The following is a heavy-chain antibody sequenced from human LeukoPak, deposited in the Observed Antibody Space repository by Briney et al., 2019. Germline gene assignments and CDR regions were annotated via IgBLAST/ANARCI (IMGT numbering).Heavy chain of an antibody. CDR3: ARVDSGNYDY. CDR2: IDFSDDGAS. V-gene: IGHV3-23*01. CDR1: GFRFSGYV. J-gene: IGHJ4*02. D-gene: IGHD1-26*01. Sequence: RPGGSLRLSCAASGFRFSGYVMSWVRQASGKGLEYVSSIDFSDDGASYYADSVKGRFTISRDNSKNTLFLQMNSLRVEDTAFYYCARVDSGNYDYWGQGTLLTVSS.